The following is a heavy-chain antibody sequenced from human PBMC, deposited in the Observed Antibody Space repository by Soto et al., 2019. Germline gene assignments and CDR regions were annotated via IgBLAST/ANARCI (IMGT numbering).Heavy chain of an antibody. CDR2: LSYSGST. CDR3: ARLNGYCVSTKCHGYYGMDV. J-gene: IGHJ6*02. Sequence: SDTLSLTCTVPGESITIAPYYWGWIRQAPGKGLEWMGSLSYSGSTHYSPSLKSRVTISMDTSKNQLYLKLSSVTAADTAVYYCARLNGYCVSTKCHGYYGMDVWGQGTTVT. CDR1: GESITIAPYY. V-gene: IGHV4-39*01. D-gene: IGHD2-2*03.